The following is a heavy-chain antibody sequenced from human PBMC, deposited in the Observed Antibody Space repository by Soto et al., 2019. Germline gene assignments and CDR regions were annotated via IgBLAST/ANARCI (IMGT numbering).Heavy chain of an antibody. CDR1: GFTFSTYS. V-gene: IGHV3-23*01. CDR3: AKCMQAYWNYDAHHI. CDR2: ITASEGTT. D-gene: IGHD1-7*01. Sequence: PGGSQRLSCAASGFTFSTYSMSWFRQAPGKGLEWVAHITASEGTTYYADSVKGRFTISRDTSRNTLYLQMNSLRAEDTALYYCAKCMQAYWNYDAHHIWGQGTMVTVS. J-gene: IGHJ3*02.